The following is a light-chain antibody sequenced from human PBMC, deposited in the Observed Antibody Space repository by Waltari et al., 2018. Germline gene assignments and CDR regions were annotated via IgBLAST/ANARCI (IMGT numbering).Light chain of an antibody. CDR1: QSVSRA. Sequence: EIVLTQSPGSLSSSPGERVTLSCRASQSVSRALAWYQQKPGQAPRLLIFGASNRATCIPDRFRGGGSGTDFSSPISSLGPEDFAGYYFQDFVRLPGAFGRGTKVEIK. V-gene: IGKV3-20*01. J-gene: IGKJ1*01. CDR2: GAS. CDR3: QDFVRLPGA.